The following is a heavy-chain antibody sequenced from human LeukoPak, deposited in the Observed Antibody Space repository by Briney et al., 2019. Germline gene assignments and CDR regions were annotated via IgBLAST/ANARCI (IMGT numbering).Heavy chain of an antibody. Sequence: PSETLSLTCAVYGGSFSGYYWSWIRQPPGKGLEWIGEINHSGSTNYNPSLKSRVTISVDTSKNQFSLKLSSVTAADTAVYYCARDSASWFGELAGFDYWGQGTLVTVSS. CDR3: ARDSASWFGELAGFDY. CDR2: INHSGST. J-gene: IGHJ4*02. CDR1: GGSFSGYY. D-gene: IGHD3-10*01. V-gene: IGHV4-34*01.